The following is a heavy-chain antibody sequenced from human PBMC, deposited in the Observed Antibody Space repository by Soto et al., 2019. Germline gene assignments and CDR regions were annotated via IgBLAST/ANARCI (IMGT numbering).Heavy chain of an antibody. CDR3: ARDQCTNGVCLTPRYSYYGRDV. CDR2: IYYSGST. Sequence: TLSLTCTVSGGSLSSGGYYWSWNRQHPGKGLEWIGYIYYSGSTYYNPSLKRRATVSVDTSKNQFSLKLSSVTDADTAVYYGARDQCTNGVCLTPRYSYYGRDVWGQGTTVTVSS. D-gene: IGHD2-8*01. CDR1: GGSLSSGGYY. J-gene: IGHJ6*02. V-gene: IGHV4-31*03.